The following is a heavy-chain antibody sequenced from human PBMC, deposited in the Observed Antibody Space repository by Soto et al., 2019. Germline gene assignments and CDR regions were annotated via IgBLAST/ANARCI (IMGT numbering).Heavy chain of an antibody. CDR3: ARVWCSGGSCYFDY. CDR2: IGTAGDT. J-gene: IGHJ4*02. V-gene: IGHV3-13*01. CDR1: GFTFSSYD. D-gene: IGHD2-15*01. Sequence: GGSLRLSCAASGFTFSSYDMHWVRQATGKGLEWVSAIGTAGDTYYPGSVKGRFTISRENAKNSLYLQMNSLRAGDTAVYSCARVWCSGGSCYFDYWGQGTLVTVSS.